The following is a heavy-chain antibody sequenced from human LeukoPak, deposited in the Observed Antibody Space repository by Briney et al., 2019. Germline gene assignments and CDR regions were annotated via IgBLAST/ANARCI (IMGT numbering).Heavy chain of an antibody. D-gene: IGHD3-16*02. Sequence: ASVKVSCKASGYTFTGYYMHWVRQAPGQGLEWMGWINPNSGGTNYAQKFQGRVTMTRDTSISTAYMELSRLRSDDTAVYYCDVQLGGVIVNPQNDDAFDIWGQGTMVTVSS. CDR3: DVQLGGVIVNPQNDDAFDI. V-gene: IGHV1-2*02. J-gene: IGHJ3*02. CDR1: GYTFTGYY. CDR2: INPNSGGT.